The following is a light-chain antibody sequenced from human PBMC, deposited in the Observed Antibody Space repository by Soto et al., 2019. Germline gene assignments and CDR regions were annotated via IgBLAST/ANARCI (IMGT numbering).Light chain of an antibody. CDR1: SSDVGGYNY. Sequence: QSALTQPASVSGSPGQSITISCTGTSSDVGGYNYVSWYQQHPGKAPKLMIYDVSNRPSGVSNRFSGSKSGNTASLTISGLQAEDEADYYCSSCTSDNPYVFGTGTKLTVL. CDR3: SSCTSDNPYV. V-gene: IGLV2-14*01. CDR2: DVS. J-gene: IGLJ1*01.